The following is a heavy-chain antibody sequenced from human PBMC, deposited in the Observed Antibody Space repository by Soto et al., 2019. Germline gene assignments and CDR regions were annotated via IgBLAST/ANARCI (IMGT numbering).Heavy chain of an antibody. Sequence: QVQLVQSGAEMKKPGSSVKVSCKASGGTFSSYAISWVRQAPGQGLEWMGGIIPIFGTANYAQKFQGRVTITADKSTSTAYMELSSLRSEDTAVYYCARGYCSGGSCYNWFDPWGQGTLVTVSS. CDR3: ARGYCSGGSCYNWFDP. CDR1: GGTFSSYA. D-gene: IGHD2-15*01. V-gene: IGHV1-69*06. J-gene: IGHJ5*02. CDR2: IIPIFGTA.